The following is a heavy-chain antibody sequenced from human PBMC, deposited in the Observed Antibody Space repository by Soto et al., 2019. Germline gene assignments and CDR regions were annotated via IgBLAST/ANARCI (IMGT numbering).Heavy chain of an antibody. D-gene: IGHD2-8*01. CDR1: GYSISSGYY. Sequence: SETLSLTCAVSGYSISSGYYWGWIRQPPGKGLEWIGSIYHSGSTNYNPSLKSRVTISVDTSKNQFSLKLSSVTAADTAVYYCARGTTDIVLMVYAMRFFFDPWGQGTLVTV. V-gene: IGHV4-38-2*01. J-gene: IGHJ5*02. CDR2: IYHSGST. CDR3: ARGTTDIVLMVYAMRFFFDP.